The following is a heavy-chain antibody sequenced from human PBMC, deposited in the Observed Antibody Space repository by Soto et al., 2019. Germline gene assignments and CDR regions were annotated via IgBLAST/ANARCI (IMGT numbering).Heavy chain of an antibody. CDR1: GYTFTSYD. J-gene: IGHJ6*02. CDR3: AREKTSYGMDV. Sequence: QVQLVQSGAEVKKRGASVKVSCKAPGYTFTSYDINWVRQSTGQGLEWMGWMNPISGNTGYAQKFQGRVTMTRNTSISTAYMELSSLRSEDTAVYYCAREKTSYGMDVWGQGTTVTVSS. CDR2: MNPISGNT. V-gene: IGHV1-8*01.